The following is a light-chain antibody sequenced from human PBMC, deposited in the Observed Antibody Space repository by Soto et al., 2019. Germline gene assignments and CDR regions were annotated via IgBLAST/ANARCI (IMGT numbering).Light chain of an antibody. J-gene: IGLJ3*02. V-gene: IGLV1-40*01. CDR1: SSNIGAGYD. CDR3: QSYDISLSAWV. CDR2: GNI. Sequence: QSVLTQPPSVSGAPGQRVTMSCTGSSSNIGAGYDVQWFQQLPGTAPRLLIYGNINRLPGVPARFSGSKSGTSASLAITGLQAEDEADYYCQSYDISLSAWVFGGGTKLTVL.